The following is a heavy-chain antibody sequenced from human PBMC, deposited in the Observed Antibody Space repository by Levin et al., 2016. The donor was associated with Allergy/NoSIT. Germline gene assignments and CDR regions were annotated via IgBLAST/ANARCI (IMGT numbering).Heavy chain of an antibody. J-gene: IGHJ4*02. CDR2: VYYFENA. V-gene: IGHV4-39*07. D-gene: IGHD3/OR15-3a*01. CDR3: ARTLDLRLSYFDS. Sequence: WIRQPPGKGLEWIGNVYYFENAHYNPSLESRVTISTDASKNQFSLKLTSVTAADTALYYCARTLDLRLSYFDSWGQGTLVTVSS.